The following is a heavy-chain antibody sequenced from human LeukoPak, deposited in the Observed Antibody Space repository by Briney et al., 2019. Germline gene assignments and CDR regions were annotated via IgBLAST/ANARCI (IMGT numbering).Heavy chain of an antibody. CDR3: ASYIAVAAPYWYFDL. J-gene: IGHJ2*01. CDR1: GSTVSSSW. V-gene: IGHV3-7*01. CDR2: IKQDGSEK. D-gene: IGHD6-19*01. Sequence: GGSLRLLCAASGSTVSSSWMTWVRQAPGKGLEWVANIKQDGSEKYYVDSVKGRFTISRDNAKNSLYLQMNSLRAEDTAVYYCASYIAVAAPYWYFDLWGRGTLVTVSS.